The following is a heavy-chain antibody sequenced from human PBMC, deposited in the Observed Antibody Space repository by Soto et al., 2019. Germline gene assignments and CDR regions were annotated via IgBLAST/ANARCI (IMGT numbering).Heavy chain of an antibody. V-gene: IGHV3-23*01. CDR1: GFTFSKYA. J-gene: IGHJ4*02. D-gene: IGHD6-13*01. Sequence: EVQLLESGGGLVQPGGSLRLSCAASGFTFSKYAVTWVRQAPGKGMEWVSTISGSGGSTYYADSVKGRFTISRDNSKNTLDPRMNSLRAEDTAVYYCAKDQGRSWYAIDYWGQGALVTVSS. CDR2: ISGSGGST. CDR3: AKDQGRSWYAIDY.